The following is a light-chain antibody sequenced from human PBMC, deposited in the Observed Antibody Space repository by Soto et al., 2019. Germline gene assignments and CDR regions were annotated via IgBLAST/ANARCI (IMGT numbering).Light chain of an antibody. V-gene: IGKV2-28*01. J-gene: IGKJ1*01. CDR1: QSLLHSNGYNY. CDR3: MQALQTPT. CDR2: LGF. Sequence: DIVMTQSPLSLPVTPGEPASISCRSSQSLLHSNGYNYLDWYLQKPGQSPQLLIYLGFHRASGVPDRFSGSGSGTDFTLRISRVEAEDVGVYYCMQALQTPTFGQGTKVEIK.